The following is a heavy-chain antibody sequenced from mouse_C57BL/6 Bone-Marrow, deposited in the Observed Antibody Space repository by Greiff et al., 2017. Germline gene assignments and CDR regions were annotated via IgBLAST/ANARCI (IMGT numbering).Heavy chain of an antibody. CDR3: ARNFPSAAYDFDY. J-gene: IGHJ2*01. Sequence: VQLQQSGPGLVQPSQSLSITCTVSGFSLTSYGVHWVRQSPGKGLEWLGVIWSGGSTDYNAAFISRLSISKDNSKSQVFFKMNSLQADDTAIYYCARNFPSAAYDFDYGGQGTTLTVSS. CDR2: IWSGGST. V-gene: IGHV2-2*01. CDR1: GFSLTSYG. D-gene: IGHD2-10*02.